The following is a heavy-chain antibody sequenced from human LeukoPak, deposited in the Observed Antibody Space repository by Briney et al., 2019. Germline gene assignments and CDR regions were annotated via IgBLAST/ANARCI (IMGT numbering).Heavy chain of an antibody. CDR1: GFIFDNNA. Sequence: AGGSLRLSCGTSGFIFDNNAMTWVRQAPGKGLEWVGFIRSRYYGETTDYAASVKDRFTISRDDSKRIAYLQMNSLTTEDTGMYYCARGYDWNYLDYWGQGTLVTVSS. D-gene: IGHD1-20*01. CDR3: ARGYDWNYLDY. J-gene: IGHJ4*02. V-gene: IGHV3-49*04. CDR2: IRSRYYGETT.